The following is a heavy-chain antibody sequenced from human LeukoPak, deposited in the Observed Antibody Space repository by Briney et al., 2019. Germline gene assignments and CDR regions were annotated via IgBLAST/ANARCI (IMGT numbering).Heavy chain of an antibody. CDR1: GDSISSGDYY. J-gene: IGHJ3*02. Sequence: PSQTLSLTCTVSGDSISSGDYYWSWIRQPAGKGLEWIGRISSSGSTNYNPSLKSRVTISVDTSKNQFSLKLSSVTATDTAVYFCARGPYSYDSSGAFDIWGQGTMVTVSS. CDR3: ARGPYSYDSSGAFDI. CDR2: ISSSGST. D-gene: IGHD3-22*01. V-gene: IGHV4-61*02.